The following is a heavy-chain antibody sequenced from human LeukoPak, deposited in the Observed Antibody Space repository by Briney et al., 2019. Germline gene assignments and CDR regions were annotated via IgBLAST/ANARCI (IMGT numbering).Heavy chain of an antibody. D-gene: IGHD3-10*01. CDR1: GFTFNSYW. Sequence: GGSLRLSCEVSGFTFNSYWMDWVRQAPGKGLEWVANIKEDGSKKYYVDSVKGRFTISRDNAKNSLYLQMNSLRAEDTAVYYCAKDEKPFMVRGSLGMDVWGQGTTVTVSS. V-gene: IGHV3-7*03. CDR3: AKDEKPFMVRGSLGMDV. J-gene: IGHJ6*02. CDR2: IKEDGSKK.